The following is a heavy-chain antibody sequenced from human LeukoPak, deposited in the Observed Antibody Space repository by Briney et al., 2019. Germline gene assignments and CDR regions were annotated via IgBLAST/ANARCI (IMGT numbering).Heavy chain of an antibody. CDR1: GFTFSDYN. J-gene: IGHJ6*02. CDR3: ARSIGLTGGGVDV. D-gene: IGHD3-9*01. CDR2: ITNGGSTI. V-gene: IGHV3-11*01. Sequence: EGSLRLSCAAPGFTFSDYNMNWVRQAPGKGLEWVSYITNGGSTIHHADSVKGRFTISRDNAKKTLYLQMNSLRAEDTAVYYCARSIGLTGGGVDVWGQGTTVTVSS.